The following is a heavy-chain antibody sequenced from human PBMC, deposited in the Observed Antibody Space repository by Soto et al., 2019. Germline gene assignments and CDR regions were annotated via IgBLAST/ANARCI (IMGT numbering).Heavy chain of an antibody. D-gene: IGHD6-19*01. Sequence: ASVKVSCKACGYTFTGYYMHWVRQAPGQGLEWMGWINPNSGGTNYAQKFQGWVTMTRDTSISTAYMELSRLRSDDTAVYYCARDRFRGSGWPTNWFHPWGQATLVTLSS. V-gene: IGHV1-2*04. CDR3: ARDRFRGSGWPTNWFHP. CDR2: INPNSGGT. J-gene: IGHJ5*02. CDR1: GYTFTGYY.